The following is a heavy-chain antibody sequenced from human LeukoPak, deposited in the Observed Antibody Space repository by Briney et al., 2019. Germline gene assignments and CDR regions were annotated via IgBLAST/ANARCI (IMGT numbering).Heavy chain of an antibody. J-gene: IGHJ4*02. CDR2: INHSGST. Sequence: PSETLSLTCTVSGGSFNSGDYYWTWLRQPPGTGLERIGEINHSGSTNYNPSLKSRVTISVDTSKNQFSLKLSSVTAADTAVYYCARGRGYCSSTSCYFLFDYWGQGTLVTVSS. D-gene: IGHD2-2*01. CDR3: ARGRGYCSSTSCYFLFDY. V-gene: IGHV4-34*01. CDR1: GGSFNSGDYY.